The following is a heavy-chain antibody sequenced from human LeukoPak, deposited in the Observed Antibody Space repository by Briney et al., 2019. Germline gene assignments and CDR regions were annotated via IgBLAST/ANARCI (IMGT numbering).Heavy chain of an antibody. CDR2: INHSGRT. J-gene: IGHJ5*02. CDR1: GGPFIDYY. CDR3: ARGRFQRRFMATPFDP. D-gene: IGHD4-23*01. V-gene: IGHV4-34*01. Sequence: SETLSLTCAVYGGPFIDYYWRCIRQPPRKGLVWIGEINHSGRTNYHPSLESRVTISVDTSKKQFSLNLASVTAADTAVYFCARGRFQRRFMATPFDPWGQGTLVTVSS.